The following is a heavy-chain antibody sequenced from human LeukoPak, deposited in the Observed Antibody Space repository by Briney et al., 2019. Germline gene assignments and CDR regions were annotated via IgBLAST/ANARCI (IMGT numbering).Heavy chain of an antibody. CDR2: INAGNGNT. CDR1: GYTFTSYA. Sequence: ASVKVSCKASGYTFTSYAMHWVRQAPGQRLEWMGWINAGNGNTKYSQKFQGRVTITRDTSASTAYMELSSLRSEDTAVYYCARDGVEMATSYFDYWGQGTLVTVSS. V-gene: IGHV1-3*01. J-gene: IGHJ4*02. D-gene: IGHD5-24*01. CDR3: ARDGVEMATSYFDY.